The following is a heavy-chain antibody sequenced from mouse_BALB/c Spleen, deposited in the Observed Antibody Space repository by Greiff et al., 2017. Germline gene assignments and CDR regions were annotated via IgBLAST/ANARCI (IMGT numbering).Heavy chain of an antibody. V-gene: IGHV1-55*01. J-gene: IGHJ1*01. CDR1: GYNFTSYW. Sequence: QVQLQQPGAELVKPGTSVKLSCKASGYNFTSYWINWVKLRPGQGLEWIGDIYPGSGSTNYNEKFKSKATLTVDTSSSTAYMQLSSLASEDSALYYCARSRNWYFDVWGAGTTVTVSS. CDR3: ARSRNWYFDV. CDR2: IYPGSGST.